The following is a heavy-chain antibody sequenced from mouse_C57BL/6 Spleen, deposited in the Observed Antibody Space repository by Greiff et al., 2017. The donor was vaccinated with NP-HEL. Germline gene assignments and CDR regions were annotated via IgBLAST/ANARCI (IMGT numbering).Heavy chain of an antibody. CDR1: GYTFTSYW. CDR2: IYPGSGST. V-gene: IGHV1-55*01. CDR3: ARSGLDYDWFAY. J-gene: IGHJ3*01. D-gene: IGHD2-4*01. Sequence: VQLQESGAELVKPGASVKMSCKASGYTFTSYWITWVKQRPGQGLEWIGDIYPGSGSTNYNEKFKSKATLTVDKSSSTAYMELRSLTSEDSAVYYCARSGLDYDWFAYWGQGTLVTVSA.